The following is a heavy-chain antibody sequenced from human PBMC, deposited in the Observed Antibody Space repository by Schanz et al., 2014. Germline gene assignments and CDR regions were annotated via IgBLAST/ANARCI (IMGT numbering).Heavy chain of an antibody. CDR2: IHYSGST. D-gene: IGHD3-22*01. Sequence: QVQLQESGPGLVKPSETLSLTCSVSGGSIRNYYWNWIRQPPGKGVEWIGYIHYSGSTNYNPSLESRVAMSVEPSKNQFPRKLSSVTAADTAVYYCARLNYDSSGYPYYYGMDVWGQGTTVTVSS. V-gene: IGHV4-59*08. CDR3: ARLNYDSSGYPYYYGMDV. J-gene: IGHJ6*02. CDR1: GGSIRNYY.